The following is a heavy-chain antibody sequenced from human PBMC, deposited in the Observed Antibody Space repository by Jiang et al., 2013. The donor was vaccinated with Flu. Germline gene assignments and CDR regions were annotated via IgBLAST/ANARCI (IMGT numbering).Heavy chain of an antibody. D-gene: IGHD2-21*02. CDR1: GFTFSDYA. V-gene: IGHV3-23*01. CDR3: TRQGLDCGGDCYRQFLQYFHH. Sequence: QLLESGGGLVQPGGSLRLSCAASGFTFSDYAMSWVRQTPGKGLEWVSRVSGGGSDTYYADSVKGRFTIYRDNSKNALYLHMNGLRAEDTAVYYCTRQGLDCGGDCYRQFLQYFHHWGPGTLVTVSS. CDR2: VSGGGSDT. J-gene: IGHJ1*01.